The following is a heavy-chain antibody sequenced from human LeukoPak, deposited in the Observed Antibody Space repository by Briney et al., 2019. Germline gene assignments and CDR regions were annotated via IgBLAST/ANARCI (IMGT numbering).Heavy chain of an antibody. CDR1: GSRFTSYW. Sequence: RGESLKISCKGSGSRFTSYWIGWVRQMPGKGLEWMGIIYPDDSDTRYSPSFQGQVTISADKSISTAYLQWSSLKASDTAMYYCARERSSQGYFDFWGQGTLVTVSS. CDR3: ARERSSQGYFDF. D-gene: IGHD6-6*01. J-gene: IGHJ4*02. V-gene: IGHV5-51*01. CDR2: IYPDDSDT.